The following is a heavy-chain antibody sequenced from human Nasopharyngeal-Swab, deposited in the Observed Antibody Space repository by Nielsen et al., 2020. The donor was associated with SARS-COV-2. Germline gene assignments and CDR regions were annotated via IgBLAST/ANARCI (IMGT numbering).Heavy chain of an antibody. CDR1: GGSISSGGYY. J-gene: IGHJ4*02. CDR2: IYYSGST. CDR3: ARTAILESWYDYVDPPAGFDY. V-gene: IGHV4-61*08. D-gene: IGHD3-16*01. Sequence: SETLSLTCTVSGGSISSGGYYWSWIRQHPGKGLEWIGYIYYSGSTYYNPSLKSRVTISVDTSKNQFSLKLSSVTAADTAVYYCARTAILESWYDYVDPPAGFDYWGQGTLVTVSS.